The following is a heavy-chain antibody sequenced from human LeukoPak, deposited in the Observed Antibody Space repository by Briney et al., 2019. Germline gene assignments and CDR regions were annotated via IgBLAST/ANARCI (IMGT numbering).Heavy chain of an antibody. CDR2: ISSSGSTI. Sequence: GGSLRLSCAASGFTFSSYEMNWVRQAPGKGLEWVSYISSSGSTIYYADSVKGRFTISRDNAKNSLYLQMNSLRAEDTAVYYCARDQAPTIAVAGRDYWGQGTLVTVSS. CDR3: ARDQAPTIAVAGRDY. CDR1: GFTFSSYE. J-gene: IGHJ4*02. V-gene: IGHV3-48*03. D-gene: IGHD6-19*01.